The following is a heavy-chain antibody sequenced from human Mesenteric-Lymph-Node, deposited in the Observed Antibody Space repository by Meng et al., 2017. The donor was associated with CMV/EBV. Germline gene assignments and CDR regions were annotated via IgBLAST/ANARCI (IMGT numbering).Heavy chain of an antibody. J-gene: IGHJ6*02. V-gene: IGHV3-53*01. CDR3: ARDSTTDCSSTSCHRGVYYYYYGMDV. CDR1: GFTVSSNY. CDR2: IYSGGST. D-gene: IGHD2-2*02. Sequence: GGSLRLSCAASGFTVSSNYMSWVRQAPGKGLEWVSVIYSGGSTYYADSVKGRFTISRDNSKNTLYLQMNSLRAEDTAVYYCARDSTTDCSSTSCHRGVYYYYYGMDVWGQGTTVTSP.